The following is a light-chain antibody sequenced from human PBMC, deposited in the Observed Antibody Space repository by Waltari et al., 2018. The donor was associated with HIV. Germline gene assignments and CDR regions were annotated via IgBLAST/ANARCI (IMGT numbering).Light chain of an antibody. CDR2: GAS. J-gene: IGKJ1*01. Sequence: EIVLTQSPGTLSLSPGERATLSCRASQSVSSSYLAWYQQKSGQAPRLLIYGASSRATGIPDRFSGSGPGTEFTLTIARLEPEDFAVYYCQQSETFGQGTRVEIK. CDR3: QQSET. V-gene: IGKV3-20*01. CDR1: QSVSSSY.